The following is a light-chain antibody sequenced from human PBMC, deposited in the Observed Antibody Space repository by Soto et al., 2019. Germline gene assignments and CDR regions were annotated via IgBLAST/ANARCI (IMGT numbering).Light chain of an antibody. CDR3: ATWDGSLPGEV. V-gene: IGLV1-51*01. Sequence: QSVLTQSPSVSAAPGQKVTISCSGSSSNIGNNSVSWYQQLPGTAPKLLIYDNNKRPSGIPDRFSGSKSGTSGTLDITGLQTGDEDDYYGATWDGSLPGEVFGGGTKLTVL. CDR1: SSNIGNNS. J-gene: IGLJ2*01. CDR2: DNN.